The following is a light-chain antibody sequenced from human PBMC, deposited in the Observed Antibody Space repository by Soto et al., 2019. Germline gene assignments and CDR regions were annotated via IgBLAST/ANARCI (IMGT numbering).Light chain of an antibody. J-gene: IGKJ4*01. Sequence: EIVLTQSPGTVSLSPGERATLSCRASQSVSSTHSAWYQQKPGQAPRLLIYAASSRATGIPDRFSGSGSGTDFTLTISSLEPEDFAVYYCQQRSNWPPLTFGGGTKVEIK. CDR2: AAS. V-gene: IGKV3D-20*02. CDR1: QSVSSTH. CDR3: QQRSNWPPLT.